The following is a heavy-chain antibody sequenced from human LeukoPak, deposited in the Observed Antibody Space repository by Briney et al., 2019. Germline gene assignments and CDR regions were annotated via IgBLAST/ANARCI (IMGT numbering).Heavy chain of an antibody. D-gene: IGHD6-13*01. CDR2: ISSRSTYI. Sequence: GGSLRLSCAASGVTFSSYSMNWVRQAPGKGLEWVSSISSRSTYIYYADSVKGRFTISRDNAKNSLYLQMNSLRAEDTAVYYCGRQAAPDYWGQGTLVTVSS. CDR1: GVTFSSYS. J-gene: IGHJ4*02. CDR3: GRQAAPDY. V-gene: IGHV3-21*01.